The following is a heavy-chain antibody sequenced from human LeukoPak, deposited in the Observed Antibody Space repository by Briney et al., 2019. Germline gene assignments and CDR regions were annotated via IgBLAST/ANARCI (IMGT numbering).Heavy chain of an antibody. V-gene: IGHV1-46*01. CDR3: ARIRDGYNDAYDL. CDR1: GYTSTNSY. CDR2: INPDGGNT. J-gene: IGHJ3*01. D-gene: IGHD5-24*01. Sequence: ASVKVSCKASGYTSTNSYIHWVRQAPGQVLEWMGLINPDGGNTNYAQNFQGRVTLTRDTSTSTVYMELSSLRSEDTAIYYCARIRDGYNDAYDLWGQGTVVTVPS.